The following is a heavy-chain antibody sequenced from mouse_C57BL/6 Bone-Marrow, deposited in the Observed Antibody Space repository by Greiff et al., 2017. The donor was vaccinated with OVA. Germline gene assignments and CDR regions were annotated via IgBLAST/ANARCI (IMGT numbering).Heavy chain of an antibody. V-gene: IGHV1-78*01. CDR3: ACGWLLPYFDD. D-gene: IGHD2-3*01. J-gene: IGHJ2*01. Sequence: QVQLQQSDAELVKPGASVKISCKVSGYTFTDHTIHWMKQRPEQGLEWIGYIYPRDGSTKYNEKFKGKATWTADKSSSTAYMQLNSLTSEDAAVYFCACGWLLPYFDDWGQGTTLTVSS. CDR2: IYPRDGST. CDR1: GYTFTDHT.